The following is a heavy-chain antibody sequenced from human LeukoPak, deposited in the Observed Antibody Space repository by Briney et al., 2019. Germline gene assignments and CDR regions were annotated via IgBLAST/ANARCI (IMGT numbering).Heavy chain of an antibody. J-gene: IGHJ3*02. CDR1: GGSISSSSYY. Sequence: SETLSLTCTVSGGSISSSSYYWGWIRQPPGKGLEWIGSIYYSGGTYYNPSLKSRVTISVDTSKNQFSLKLSSVTAADTAVYYCARGTVYYYDSSGYRPVAFDIWGQGTMVTVSS. V-gene: IGHV4-39*07. D-gene: IGHD3-22*01. CDR2: IYYSGGT. CDR3: ARGTVYYYDSSGYRPVAFDI.